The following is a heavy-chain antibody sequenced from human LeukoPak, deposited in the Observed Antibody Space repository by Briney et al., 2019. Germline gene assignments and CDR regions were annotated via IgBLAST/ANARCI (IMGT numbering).Heavy chain of an antibody. D-gene: IGHD3-22*01. J-gene: IGHJ4*02. CDR2: IRYDGSNK. Sequence: GGSLRLSCAASGFTFSSYGMHWVRQAPGKGLEWVAFIRYDGSNKYYADSVKGRFTISRDNSKNTLYLQMNSLRAEDTAVYYCAKDGDYYDSSGYYSDYWGQGTLVTVSS. CDR1: GFTFSSYG. CDR3: AKDGDYYDSSGYYSDY. V-gene: IGHV3-30*02.